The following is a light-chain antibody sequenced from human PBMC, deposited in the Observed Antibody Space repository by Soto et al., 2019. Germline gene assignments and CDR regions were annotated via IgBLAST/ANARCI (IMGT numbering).Light chain of an antibody. V-gene: IGKV1-9*01. Sequence: IQLTQSPSFLSASVGDTVTITCRASQGIGRHLAWYQQKPGTVPTLLIYVASALQSGVPSRFSGSGSGTEFTLTITSLQPEDFATDYCQHFGRYPLTFGGGTDVEIK. CDR2: VAS. CDR1: QGIGRH. J-gene: IGKJ4*01. CDR3: QHFGRYPLT.